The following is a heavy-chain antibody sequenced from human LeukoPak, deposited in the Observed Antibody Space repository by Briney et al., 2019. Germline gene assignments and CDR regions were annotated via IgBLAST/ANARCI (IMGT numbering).Heavy chain of an antibody. D-gene: IGHD3-3*01. CDR3: ARGATLYDFWSGYQNFDY. Sequence: ASVKVSCKASGYTFTSYDTNWVRQATGQALEWMGWMNPNSGNTGYAQKFQGRVTMTRNTSISTAYMELSSLRSEDTAVYYCARGATLYDFWSGYQNFDYWGQGTLVTVSS. J-gene: IGHJ4*02. CDR1: GYTFTSYD. V-gene: IGHV1-8*01. CDR2: MNPNSGNT.